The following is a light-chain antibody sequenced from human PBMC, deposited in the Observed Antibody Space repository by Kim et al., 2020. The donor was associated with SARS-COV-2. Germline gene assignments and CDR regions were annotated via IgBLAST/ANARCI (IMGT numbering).Light chain of an antibody. J-gene: IGKJ1*01. CDR3: QQYNSYPWT. Sequence: ASVGDRVTITCRASQSIRNWLAWYQQKPGKAPKLLIYAASSLESGVPSRFSGSGSGTEFTLTISSLQPDDFATYYCQQYNSYPWTFGQGTKVDIK. CDR2: AAS. CDR1: QSIRNW. V-gene: IGKV1-5*03.